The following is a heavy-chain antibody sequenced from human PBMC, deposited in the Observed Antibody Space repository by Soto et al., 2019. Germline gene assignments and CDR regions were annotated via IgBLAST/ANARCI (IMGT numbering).Heavy chain of an antibody. V-gene: IGHV1-69*02. CDR1: GGTFSSYS. CDR3: ARGLTGLAAFDI. D-gene: IGHD3-16*01. Sequence: QVQLVQSGAEVKKPGSSVKVSCKASGGTFSSYSISWVRQAPGQGLEWMGRIIPILGIANYAQKFQGRVTITADKSTSTAYMELSSLRSEDTAVYYCARGLTGLAAFDIWGQGTMVTVSS. J-gene: IGHJ3*02. CDR2: IIPILGIA.